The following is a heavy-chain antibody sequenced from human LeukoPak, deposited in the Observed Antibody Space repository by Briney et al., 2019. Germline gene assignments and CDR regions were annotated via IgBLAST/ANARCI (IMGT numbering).Heavy chain of an antibody. V-gene: IGHV3-7*01. Sequence: GRSLRLSCTASGFIFSNYWMNWVRQVPGKGLEWVANIKEDGSEKDYVDSVKGRFTISRDNAKNSLFLQMNSLRDEDTAVYYCARGLNTSPGVDYWGQGTLVTVSS. CDR2: IKEDGSEK. CDR3: ARGLNTSPGVDY. D-gene: IGHD1/OR15-1a*01. CDR1: GFIFSNYW. J-gene: IGHJ4*02.